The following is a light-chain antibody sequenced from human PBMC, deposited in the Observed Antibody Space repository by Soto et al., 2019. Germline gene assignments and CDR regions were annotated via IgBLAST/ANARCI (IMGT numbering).Light chain of an antibody. J-gene: IGLJ1*01. CDR1: SRDVGGYNY. CDR2: DVS. V-gene: IGLV2-14*01. Sequence: QSVLTQPASVSGSPGQSITISCTGTSRDVGGYNYVSWYQQHPGKAPKLMIYDVSNRPSGVSNRFSGSKSGNTASLTISGLQAEEEADYYCSSYTSSTSYVSGPGTKFPVL. CDR3: SSYTSSTSYV.